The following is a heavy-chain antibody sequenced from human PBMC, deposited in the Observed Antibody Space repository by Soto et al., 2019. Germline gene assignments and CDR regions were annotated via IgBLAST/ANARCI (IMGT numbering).Heavy chain of an antibody. V-gene: IGHV3-30*18. CDR2: ISYDGSNK. CDR3: AKDLQKREVLDY. CDR1: GFTFSSYG. D-gene: IGHD1-1*01. J-gene: IGHJ4*02. Sequence: GGSLRLSCAASGFTFSSYGMHWVRQAPGKGLEWVVVISYDGSNKYYADSVKGRFTISRDNSKNTLYLQMNSLRAEDTAVYYCAKDLQKREVLDYWGQGTLVTVSS.